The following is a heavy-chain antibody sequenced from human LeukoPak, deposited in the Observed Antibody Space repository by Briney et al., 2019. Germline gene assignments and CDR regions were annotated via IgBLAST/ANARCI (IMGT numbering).Heavy chain of an antibody. D-gene: IGHD6-13*01. CDR1: GYTFTSYD. CDR3: ARGSSSWPYYYYGMDV. CDR2: MNPNSGNT. V-gene: IGHV1-8*01. J-gene: IGHJ6*02. Sequence: ASVKVSCKASGYTFTSYDINWVRQATGQGLEWMGWMNPNSGNTGYAQKFQGRVTMTRNTSISTAYMELSSRRSEDTAVYYCARGSSSWPYYYYGMDVWGQGTTVTVSS.